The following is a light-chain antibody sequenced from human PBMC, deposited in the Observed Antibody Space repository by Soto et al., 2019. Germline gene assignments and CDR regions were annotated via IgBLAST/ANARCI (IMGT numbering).Light chain of an antibody. V-gene: IGLV2-14*01. CDR1: SSDVGGYNY. CDR2: EVS. J-gene: IGLJ3*02. Sequence: QSALTQPASVSGSPGQSITISCTGTSSDVGGYNYVSWYQQHPGKAPKLMIYEVSNRPSGVSNRFSGYKSGNTASLTISGLQAEDEADYYCSSRVFVGGTKVTVL. CDR3: SSRV.